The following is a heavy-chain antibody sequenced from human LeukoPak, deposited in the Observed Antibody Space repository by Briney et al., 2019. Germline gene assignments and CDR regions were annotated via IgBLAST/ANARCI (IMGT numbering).Heavy chain of an antibody. Sequence: GGSLRLSCAASGFTFSSYEMNWVRQAPGKGLEWVSYISSSGSTIYYADSVKGRFTISRDNAKNSLYLQMNSLRAEDRAVYYCAISWGHFDYWGQGTLVTVSS. CDR3: AISWGHFDY. D-gene: IGHD3-16*01. CDR1: GFTFSSYE. CDR2: ISSSGSTI. J-gene: IGHJ4*02. V-gene: IGHV3-48*03.